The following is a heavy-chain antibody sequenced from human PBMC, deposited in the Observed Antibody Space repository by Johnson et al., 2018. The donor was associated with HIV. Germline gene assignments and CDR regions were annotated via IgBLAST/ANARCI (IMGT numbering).Heavy chain of an antibody. D-gene: IGHD1-26*01. CDR2: IWYDGSNK. V-gene: IGHV3-33*06. CDR3: AKDSLVMAATPGALDI. Sequence: QVQLVESGGGVVQPGRSLRLSCAASGFTFSSYGMHWVRQAPGKGLEWVAVIWYDGSNKYYADSVKGRFTISRDNSKNTLYLQMNSLRAEDTAVYFCAKDSLVMAATPGALDIWGQGTRVTVSS. CDR1: GFTFSSYG. J-gene: IGHJ3*02.